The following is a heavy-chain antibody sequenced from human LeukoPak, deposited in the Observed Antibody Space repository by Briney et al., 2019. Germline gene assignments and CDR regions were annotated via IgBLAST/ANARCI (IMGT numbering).Heavy chain of an antibody. CDR2: ISYDANNK. V-gene: IGHV3-30-3*01. J-gene: IGHJ1*01. D-gene: IGHD3-10*01. CDR1: GFTFSTYA. CDR3: ARPRRGGLEYFQD. Sequence: GRSLRLSCAASGFTFSTYAMHWVRQAPGKGLEWVAVISYDANNKYYAESVKGRFTISRDNSRNTLDLQMNSLRVEDTAVYYCARPRRGGLEYFQDWGQGTLVTVSS.